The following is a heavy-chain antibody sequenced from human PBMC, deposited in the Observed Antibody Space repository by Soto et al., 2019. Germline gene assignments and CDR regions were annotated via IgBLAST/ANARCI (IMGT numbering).Heavy chain of an antibody. CDR2: IYGDDDK. J-gene: IGHJ3*02. V-gene: IGHV2-5*02. CDR1: GFSLTTSGVA. D-gene: IGHD3-10*01. Sequence: QITLKESGPSLVKPTQTLTLTCTFSGFSLTTSGVAVGWIRQPPGKALEWLALIYGDDDKRYSTSLKTRLAISRGTSENQVVLTMTDMDPVDTATYYCAHSNFGSDVGAFVIWGQGTMVTVSS. CDR3: AHSNFGSDVGAFVI.